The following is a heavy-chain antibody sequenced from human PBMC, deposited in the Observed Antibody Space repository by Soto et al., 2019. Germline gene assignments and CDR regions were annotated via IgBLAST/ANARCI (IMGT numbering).Heavy chain of an antibody. J-gene: IGHJ6*02. Sequence: GEALKISCKGSGYSFTSYWIGWVRQMPGKGLEWMGIIYPGDSDTRYSPSFQGQVTISADKSISTAYLQWSSLKASDTAMYYCATRVHGNYPGKNYYDMDVWGQGTTVTVSS. D-gene: IGHD3-22*01. V-gene: IGHV5-51*01. CDR1: GYSFTSYW. CDR3: ATRVHGNYPGKNYYDMDV. CDR2: IYPGDSDT.